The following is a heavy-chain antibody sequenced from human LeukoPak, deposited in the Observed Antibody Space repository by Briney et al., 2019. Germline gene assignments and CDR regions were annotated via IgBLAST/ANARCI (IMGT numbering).Heavy chain of an antibody. CDR2: ISTKNVDT. D-gene: IGHD5-24*01. J-gene: IGHJ5*02. Sequence: ASVKVSCKAFGYTFTSYDMSWVRQAPGKGLEWVGWISTKNVDTNYARSLQGRVTLTTDTSTNTAYMELRSLRSEDTAVYYCAREEMATIDQFGWGNWFDPWGQGTLVTVSS. V-gene: IGHV1-18*01. CDR3: AREEMATIDQFGWGNWFDP. CDR1: GYTFTSYD.